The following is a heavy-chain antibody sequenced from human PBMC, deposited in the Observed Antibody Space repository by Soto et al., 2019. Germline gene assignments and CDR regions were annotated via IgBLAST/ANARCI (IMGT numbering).Heavy chain of an antibody. D-gene: IGHD3-22*01. Sequence: GGSLRLSCAASGFTFSSYWMHWVRQAPGKGLVWVSRINSDGSSTSYADSVKGRFTISRDNAKNTLYLQMNSLRAEDTAVYYCAIRASYYDSSGYFDYWGQGTLVTVSS. CDR2: INSDGSST. CDR1: GFTFSSYW. V-gene: IGHV3-74*01. J-gene: IGHJ4*02. CDR3: AIRASYYDSSGYFDY.